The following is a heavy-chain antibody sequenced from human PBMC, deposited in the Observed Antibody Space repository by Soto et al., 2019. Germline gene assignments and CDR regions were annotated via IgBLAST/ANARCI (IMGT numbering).Heavy chain of an antibody. Sequence: QVQLVESGGGLVKPGGSLRLSCAASGFTFSDYYMSWIRQAPGKGLEWVSYISSSSSYTNYADSVKGRFTISRDNAKNSLYLQMNSLRAEDTAVYYCASMGGFGEEFDYWGQGTLVTVSS. CDR1: GFTFSDYY. V-gene: IGHV3-11*05. D-gene: IGHD3-10*01. J-gene: IGHJ4*02. CDR3: ASMGGFGEEFDY. CDR2: ISSSSSYT.